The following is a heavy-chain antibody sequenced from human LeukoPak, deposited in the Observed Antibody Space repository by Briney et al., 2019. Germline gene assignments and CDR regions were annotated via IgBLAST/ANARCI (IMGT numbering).Heavy chain of an antibody. V-gene: IGHV3-21*01. CDR2: IGYTSTDK. D-gene: IGHD1-14*01. Sequence: GGSLRLSCAASGFTFDDYAMHWVRQAPGKGLEWVSSIGYTSTDKYYVASVKGRFTISRDNAENSLYLQMNSLRAEDSAVYYCVRGDNRDYWGQGTLVTVSS. J-gene: IGHJ4*02. CDR1: GFTFDDYA. CDR3: VRGDNRDY.